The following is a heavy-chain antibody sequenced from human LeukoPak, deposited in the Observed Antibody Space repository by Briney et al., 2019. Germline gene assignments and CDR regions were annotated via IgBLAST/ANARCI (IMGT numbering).Heavy chain of an antibody. Sequence: GESLKISCKGSGYSFTSYWIGWVRQMPGKGLEWMGIIYPGDSDTRYSPSFQGQVTISADKSISTAYLQWSSLKASDTAMYYCARHEIAEWLGGWFDPWGQGTLVTVSS. CDR3: ARHEIAEWLGGWFDP. CDR1: GYSFTSYW. J-gene: IGHJ5*02. CDR2: IYPGDSDT. V-gene: IGHV5-51*01. D-gene: IGHD5-12*01.